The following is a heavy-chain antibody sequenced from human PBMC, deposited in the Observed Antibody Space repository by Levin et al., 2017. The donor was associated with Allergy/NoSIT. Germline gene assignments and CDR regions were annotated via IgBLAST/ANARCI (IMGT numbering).Heavy chain of an antibody. Sequence: GESLKISCAASGFTFSSYWMSWVRQAPGKGLEWVANIKQDGSEKYYVDSVKGRFTISRDNAKNSLYLQMNSLRAEDTAVYYCARDSYYDFWSGLGSTAFDYWGQGTLVTVSS. CDR2: IKQDGSEK. CDR1: GFTFSSYW. V-gene: IGHV3-7*01. D-gene: IGHD3-3*01. J-gene: IGHJ4*02. CDR3: ARDSYYDFWSGLGSTAFDY.